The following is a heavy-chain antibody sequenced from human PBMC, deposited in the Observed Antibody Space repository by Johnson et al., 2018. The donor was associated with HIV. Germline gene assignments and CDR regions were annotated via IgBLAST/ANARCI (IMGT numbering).Heavy chain of an antibody. D-gene: IGHD3-22*01. J-gene: IGHJ3*02. Sequence: VQLVESGGGLVQPGGSLRLSCAASGFTVSSNYMSWVRQAPGKGLEWVSVINSGGSTYYADSVKGRFTISSDNSKNTLYLEMKSLRAEDTAVYYWARGGANYYAISGYYGAFDIWGPGTRVPGSS. CDR2: INSGGST. CDR3: ARGGANYYAISGYYGAFDI. V-gene: IGHV3-66*01. CDR1: GFTVSSNY.